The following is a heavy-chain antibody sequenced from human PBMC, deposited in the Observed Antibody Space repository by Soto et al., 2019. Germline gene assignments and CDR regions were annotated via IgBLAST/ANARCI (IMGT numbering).Heavy chain of an antibody. D-gene: IGHD6-13*01. Sequence: SETLSLTCTVSGGSISNYYWTWIRQPPGKGLEWVGFVYYTGSTSYNPSLKSRVTISVDKSKNQFSLKLSSVTAADTAVYYCARSPIIHSSWTHQGWFDPWGQGTLVTVSS. V-gene: IGHV4-59*12. J-gene: IGHJ5*02. CDR1: GGSISNYY. CDR2: VYYTGST. CDR3: ARSPIIHSSWTHQGWFDP.